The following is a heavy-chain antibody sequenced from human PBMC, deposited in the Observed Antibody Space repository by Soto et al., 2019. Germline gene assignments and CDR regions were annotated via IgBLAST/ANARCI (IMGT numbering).Heavy chain of an antibody. V-gene: IGHV4-34*01. D-gene: IGHD1-26*01. CDR2: INHSGST. CDR1: GGSFSGYY. J-gene: IGHJ6*02. CDR3: ASKGELLLSYFDYYGMDV. Sequence: PSETLSLTCAVYGGSFSGYYWSWIRQPPGKGLEWIGEINHSGSTNYNPSLKSRVTISVDTSKNQFSLKLSSVTAADTAVYYCASKGELLLSYFDYYGMDVWGQGTTVTVSS.